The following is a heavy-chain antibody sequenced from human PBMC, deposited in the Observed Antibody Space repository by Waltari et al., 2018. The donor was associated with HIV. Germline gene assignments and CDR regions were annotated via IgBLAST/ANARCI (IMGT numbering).Heavy chain of an antibody. V-gene: IGHV3-23*04. J-gene: IGHJ5*01. CDR3: AKDLGDYVWGMFTGAHFDS. D-gene: IGHD3-16*01. Sequence: EVQLEQSGGNLVQPGESLRLSCAASGFPFDTYAMNWVRQAPGKRLEWERGISGSGDITYSAASVKGRFTISRDNSKNTVFLQMRSLRAEDTAVYYCAKDLGDYVWGMFTGAHFDSWGQGTLVTVSS. CDR1: GFPFDTYA. CDR2: ISGSGDIT.